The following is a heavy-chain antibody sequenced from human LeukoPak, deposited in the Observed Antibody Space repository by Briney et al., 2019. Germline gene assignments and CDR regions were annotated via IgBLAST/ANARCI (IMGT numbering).Heavy chain of an antibody. V-gene: IGHV1-69*04. CDR1: GGTFSSYA. CDR3: ARDPRDSSGYYWGD. J-gene: IGHJ4*02. Sequence: SVKVSCKASGGTFSSYAISWVRQAPGQGLEWMGRIIPILGIANYAQKFQGRVTITADKSTSTAYMELSSLRSEDTAVYYCARDPRDSSGYYWGDWGQGTLVTVSS. D-gene: IGHD3-22*01. CDR2: IIPILGIA.